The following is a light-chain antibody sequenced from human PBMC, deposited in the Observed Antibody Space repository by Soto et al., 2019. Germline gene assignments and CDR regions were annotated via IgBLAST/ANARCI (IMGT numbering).Light chain of an antibody. CDR2: DAS. J-gene: IGKJ1*01. V-gene: IGKV1-5*01. CDR1: QSINIW. CDR3: QQYSHYWT. Sequence: DIQMTRSPSILSASVGDRVTITCRASQSINIWLAWYQQKPGKAPNLLIYDASSLESGVPSRFSGSGSGTEFTLTISSLQPDDFATYYCQQYSHYWTFGQGTKVEI.